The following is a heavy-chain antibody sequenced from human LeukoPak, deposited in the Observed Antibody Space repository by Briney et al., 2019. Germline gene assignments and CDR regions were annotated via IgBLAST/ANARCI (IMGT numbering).Heavy chain of an antibody. CDR2: INPNSGGT. Sequence: ASVKVSCKAPGYTFTGYYMHWVRQAPGQELEWMGWINPNSGGTNYAQKFQGRVTMTRDTSISTAYMELSRLRSDDTAVYYCARSSLYDSSGYYSVFYWGQGTLVTVSS. CDR3: ARSSLYDSSGYYSVFY. V-gene: IGHV1-2*02. J-gene: IGHJ4*02. CDR1: GYTFTGYY. D-gene: IGHD3-22*01.